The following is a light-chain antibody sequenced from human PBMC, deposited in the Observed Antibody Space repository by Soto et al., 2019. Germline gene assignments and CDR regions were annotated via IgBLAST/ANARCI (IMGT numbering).Light chain of an antibody. J-gene: IGKJ4*01. V-gene: IGKV3-20*01. CDR3: QQYGDSPLT. Sequence: EIVLTQSPGTLSLSPGERATLSCRASQSVSNSYLAWYQQKPGQAPSLLIYDTSSRATGIPDRFSGSGSGTDFTLTISRLEPEDFAVYYCQQYGDSPLTFGGGTKVEIK. CDR1: QSVSNSY. CDR2: DTS.